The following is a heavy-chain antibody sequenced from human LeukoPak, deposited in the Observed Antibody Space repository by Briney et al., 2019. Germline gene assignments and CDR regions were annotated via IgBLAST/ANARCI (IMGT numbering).Heavy chain of an antibody. J-gene: IGHJ5*02. Sequence: ASVKVSCKASGYTFTSYGISWVRQAPGQGLEWMGWISAYNGNTNYAQKLQGRVTMTTDTSTSTAYMELRSLRSDDTAVYYCARDLEAGLLCRSTSCRSHTYNWFDPWGQGTLVTVSS. V-gene: IGHV1-18*01. D-gene: IGHD2-2*01. CDR2: ISAYNGNT. CDR3: ARDLEAGLLCRSTSCRSHTYNWFDP. CDR1: GYTFTSYG.